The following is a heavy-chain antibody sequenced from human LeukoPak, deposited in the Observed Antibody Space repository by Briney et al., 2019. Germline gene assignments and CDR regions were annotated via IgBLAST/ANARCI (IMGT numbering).Heavy chain of an antibody. V-gene: IGHV3-21*05. D-gene: IGHD6-13*01. Sequence: PGGALRVSCAASGFTFRGYRMKWGRQAPGKGVERVSHISSSRSYIYYADSVKGRFTISRDNAKRTLYMQKNRLRAEDTAVYYSARSPLGTIAAAGNQGYWGQGTLVTVSS. CDR1: GFTFRGYR. CDR2: ISSSRSYI. J-gene: IGHJ4*02. CDR3: ARSPLGTIAAAGNQGY.